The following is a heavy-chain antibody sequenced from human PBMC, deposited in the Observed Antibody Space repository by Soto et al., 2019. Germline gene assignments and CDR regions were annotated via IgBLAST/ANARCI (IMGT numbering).Heavy chain of an antibody. D-gene: IGHD2-15*01. V-gene: IGHV1-46*01. CDR2: INPSGGST. Sequence: APVKVSCEASGYTFTSYYMHWARQAPGQGLEWMGIINPSGGSTSYAQKFQGRVTMTRDTSTSTVYMELSSLRSEDTAVYYCARAVGYCSGGSCYSTHHFDYWGQGTLVTVSS. J-gene: IGHJ4*02. CDR3: ARAVGYCSGGSCYSTHHFDY. CDR1: GYTFTSYY.